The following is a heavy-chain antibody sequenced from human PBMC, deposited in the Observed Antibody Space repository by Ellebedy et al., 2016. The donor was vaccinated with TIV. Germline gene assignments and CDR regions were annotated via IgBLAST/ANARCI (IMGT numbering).Heavy chain of an antibody. CDR3: ATDGSYGDYRSPTHAFVM. Sequence: GGSLRLSCAASGFSFSSYWMSWVRQAPGKGLEWVANIRVDGNEKYYVDSVKGRFTIARDNAKNSLYLQMSSLRVEDTAVYYCATDGSYGDYRSPTHAFVMWGQGTMVAVSS. CDR2: IRVDGNEK. V-gene: IGHV3-7*01. D-gene: IGHD4-17*01. CDR1: GFSFSSYW. J-gene: IGHJ3*02.